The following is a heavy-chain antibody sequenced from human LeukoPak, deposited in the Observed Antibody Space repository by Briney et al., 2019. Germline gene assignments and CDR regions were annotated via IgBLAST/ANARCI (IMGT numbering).Heavy chain of an antibody. V-gene: IGHV3-48*01. Sequence: GGSLSLSCAGSGFTFSSYSMNWVRQAPGKGLEWVSYISSSSGNIYYADSVKGRFTISRDNAKNSLFLQMNSLRAEDTAVYYCARAYTGNYYPDDWGQGTLVTVSS. CDR1: GFTFSSYS. J-gene: IGHJ4*02. CDR2: ISSSSGNI. D-gene: IGHD1-26*01. CDR3: ARAYTGNYYPDD.